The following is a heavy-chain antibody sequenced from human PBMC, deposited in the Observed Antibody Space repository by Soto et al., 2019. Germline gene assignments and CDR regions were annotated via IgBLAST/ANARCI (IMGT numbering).Heavy chain of an antibody. CDR2: IIPIFGTA. CDR3: ATPSPYRYDYVWGSYRHDAFDI. V-gene: IGHV1-69*12. CDR1: GGTFSSYA. D-gene: IGHD3-16*02. J-gene: IGHJ3*02. Sequence: QVQLVKSGAEVKKPGSSVKVSRKASGGTFSSYAISWVRQAPGQGLEWMGGIIPIFGTANYAQKFQGRVTITADESTSTAYMELSSLRSEDTAVYYCATPSPYRYDYVWGSYRHDAFDIWGQGTMVTVSS.